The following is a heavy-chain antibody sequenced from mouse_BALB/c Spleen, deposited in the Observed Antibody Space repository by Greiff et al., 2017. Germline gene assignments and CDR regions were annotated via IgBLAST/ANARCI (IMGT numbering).Heavy chain of an antibody. Sequence: QVQLQQSGAELVRPGVSVKISCKGSGYTFTDYAMHWVKQSHAKSLEWIGVISTYYGDASYNQKFKGKATMTVDKSSSTAYMELARLTSEDSAIYYCARDYMYDGAMDYWGQGTSVTVSS. CDR2: ISTYYGDA. D-gene: IGHD2-14*01. CDR3: ARDYMYDGAMDY. J-gene: IGHJ4*01. CDR1: GYTFTDYA. V-gene: IGHV1S137*01.